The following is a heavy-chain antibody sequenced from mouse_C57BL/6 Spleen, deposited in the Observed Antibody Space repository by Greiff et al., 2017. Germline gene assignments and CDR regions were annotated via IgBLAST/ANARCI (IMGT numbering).Heavy chain of an antibody. D-gene: IGHD1-1*01. J-gene: IGHJ2*01. Sequence: EVQGVESGGGLVKPGGSLKLSCAASGFTFSSYAMSWVRQTPEKRLEWVATISDGGSYTYYPDNVKGRFTISRDNAKNNLYLQMSHLKSEDTAMYYCARGTTVVDYWGQGTTLTVSS. CDR1: GFTFSSYA. CDR3: ARGTTVVDY. CDR2: ISDGGSYT. V-gene: IGHV5-4*01.